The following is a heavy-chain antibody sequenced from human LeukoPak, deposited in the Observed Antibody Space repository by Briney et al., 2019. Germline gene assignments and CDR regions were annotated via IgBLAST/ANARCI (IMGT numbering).Heavy chain of an antibody. V-gene: IGHV3-30-3*01. D-gene: IGHD2/OR15-2a*01. CDR2: ISFDGSNK. Sequence: GGSLRLSCAAPGFTFSNYIIHWVRQAPGKGLEWVAVISFDGSNKHYADSVKGRFTISRDNSKNTLYLQMNSLRAEDTAVYYCARGYYSYYYYGMDVWGQGTTVTVSS. J-gene: IGHJ6*02. CDR3: ARGYYSYYYYGMDV. CDR1: GFTFSNYI.